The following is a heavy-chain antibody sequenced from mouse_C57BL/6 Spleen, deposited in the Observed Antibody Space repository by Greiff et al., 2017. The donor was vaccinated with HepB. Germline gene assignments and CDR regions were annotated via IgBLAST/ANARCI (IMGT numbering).Heavy chain of an antibody. CDR3: AKPFYGSSYWYFDV. CDR2: ISSGSSTI. V-gene: IGHV5-17*01. CDR1: GFTFSDYG. D-gene: IGHD1-1*01. J-gene: IGHJ1*03. Sequence: EVQVVESGGGLVKPGGSLKLSCAASGFTFSDYGMHWVRQAPEKGLEWVAYISSGSSTIYYADTVKGRFNISRDNANNTLVLQMTSLRSEDTAMYYCAKPFYGSSYWYFDVWGTGTTVTVSS.